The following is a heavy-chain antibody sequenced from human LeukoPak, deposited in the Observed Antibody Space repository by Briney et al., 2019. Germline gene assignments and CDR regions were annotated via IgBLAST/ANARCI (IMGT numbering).Heavy chain of an antibody. Sequence: ASVKVSCKASGYTFTGYYMHWVRQAPGQGLEWMGWINPNSGGTNYAQKLQGRVTMTRDTSISTAYMELSRLRSDDTAVYYCARGFDYYDSSGYSLDIWGQGTMVTVSS. V-gene: IGHV1-2*02. CDR3: ARGFDYYDSSGYSLDI. D-gene: IGHD3-22*01. CDR2: INPNSGGT. CDR1: GYTFTGYY. J-gene: IGHJ3*02.